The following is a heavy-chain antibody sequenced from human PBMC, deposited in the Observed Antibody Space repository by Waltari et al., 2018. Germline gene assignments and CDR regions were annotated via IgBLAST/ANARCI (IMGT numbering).Heavy chain of an antibody. J-gene: IGHJ5*02. D-gene: IGHD6-13*01. CDR3: ARAAYSSSWYPRTWFDP. CDR2: IYYSGST. V-gene: IGHV4-59*01. Sequence: QVQLQESGPGLVKPSETLSLTCTVSGGSISSYYWSWIRQPPGKGLEWIGYIYYSGSTNYNPSLKSRVTISVDTSKNQFSLKLSSVTAADTAVYYCARAAYSSSWYPRTWFDPWGQGTLVTVSS. CDR1: GGSISSYY.